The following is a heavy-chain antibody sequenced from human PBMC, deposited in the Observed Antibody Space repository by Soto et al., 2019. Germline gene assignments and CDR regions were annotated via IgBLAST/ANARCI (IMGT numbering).Heavy chain of an antibody. J-gene: IGHJ4*02. V-gene: IGHV1-3*01. CDR2: INAGNGNT. Sequence: ASVKVSCKASGNTFTSYAMHWGRQAPGQRLEWMGWINAGNGNTKYSQKFQGRVTITRDTSASTAYMELSSLRSEDTAVYYCARAPWNYDDFDYWGQGTLVTVSS. D-gene: IGHD1-7*01. CDR3: ARAPWNYDDFDY. CDR1: GNTFTSYA.